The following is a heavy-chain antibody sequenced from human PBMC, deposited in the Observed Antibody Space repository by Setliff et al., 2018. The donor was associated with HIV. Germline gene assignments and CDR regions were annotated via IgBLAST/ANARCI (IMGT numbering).Heavy chain of an antibody. CDR2: IHYDERT. CDR3: ARGVGSNPNWFDP. D-gene: IGHD1-26*01. Sequence: SETLSLTCTVSGDSATNSRYYWAWIRQPPGKGLEYIGSIHYDERTYYNPSLKSRVTISVDMSKNQFSLNLNSVTAADTAVYYCARGVGSNPNWFDPWGQGTLVTVS. CDR1: GDSATNSRYY. J-gene: IGHJ5*02. V-gene: IGHV4-39*07.